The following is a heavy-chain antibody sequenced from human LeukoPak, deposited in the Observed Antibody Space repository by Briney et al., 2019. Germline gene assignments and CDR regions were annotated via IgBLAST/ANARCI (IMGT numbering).Heavy chain of an antibody. CDR1: GYTFTGYY. V-gene: IGHV1-2*02. J-gene: IGHJ3*02. CDR2: INPNSGGT. Sequence: GASVKVSCKASGYTFTGYYMHWVRQAPGQGLEWMGWINPNSGGTNYAQKFQGRVTMTRDTSISTAYMELSSLRSEDTAVYYCAALAAGGYMVGLRRAFDIWGQGTMVTVSS. D-gene: IGHD4/OR15-4a*01. CDR3: AALAAGGYMVGLRRAFDI.